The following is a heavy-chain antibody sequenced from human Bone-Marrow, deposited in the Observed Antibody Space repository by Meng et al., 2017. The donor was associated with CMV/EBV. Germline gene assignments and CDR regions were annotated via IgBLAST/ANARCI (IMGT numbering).Heavy chain of an antibody. CDR3: AREVDTYYYGMDV. V-gene: IGHV3-53*01. D-gene: IGHD3-22*01. Sequence: LSLTCAASGFTFSNAWMSWVRQAPGKGLEWVSVIYSGGSTYYADSVKGRFTISRDNSKNTLYLQMNSLRAEDTAVYYCAREVDTYYYGMDVWGQGTTVTVSS. CDR1: GFTFSNAW. CDR2: IYSGGST. J-gene: IGHJ6*02.